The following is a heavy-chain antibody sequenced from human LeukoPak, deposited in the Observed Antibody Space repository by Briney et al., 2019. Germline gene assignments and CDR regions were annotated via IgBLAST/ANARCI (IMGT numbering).Heavy chain of an antibody. CDR3: ASPPLRYYDILTGYYPFDY. V-gene: IGHV3-23*01. CDR1: GFTFSSYA. CDR2: ISGSGGST. J-gene: IGHJ4*02. Sequence: GGSLRLSCAASGFTFSSYAMSWVRQAPGKGLEWVSAISGSGGSTYYADSVKGRFTISSDNSKNTLYLQMNSLRAEDTAVYHCASPPLRYYDILTGYYPFDYWGQGTLVTVSS. D-gene: IGHD3-9*01.